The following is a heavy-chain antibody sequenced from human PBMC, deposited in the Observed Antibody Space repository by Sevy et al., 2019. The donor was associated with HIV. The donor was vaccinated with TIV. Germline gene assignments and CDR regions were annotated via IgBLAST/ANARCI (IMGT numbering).Heavy chain of an antibody. CDR3: ARAHYYYDSSGYMGIDAFDV. V-gene: IGHV3-74*01. CDR2: SNSDEISR. J-gene: IGHJ3*01. CDR1: GFSFSSYW. Sequence: GGCLRLSCAASGFSFSSYWMHWVRQAPGKGLEWVSRSNSDEISRSYADSVMGRFTISRDNAKNTLYLQMENLRVEDTAIYYCARAHYYYDSSGYMGIDAFDVWGQGTTVTVSS. D-gene: IGHD3-22*01.